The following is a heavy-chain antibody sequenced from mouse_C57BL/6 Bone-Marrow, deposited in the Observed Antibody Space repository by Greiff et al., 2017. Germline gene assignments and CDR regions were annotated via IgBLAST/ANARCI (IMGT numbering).Heavy chain of an antibody. CDR3: TTNYYGSLAWFAY. Sequence: EVQLQESGAELVRPGASVKLSCTASGFNIKDDYMPWVKQRPEQGLEWIGWIDPENGDTEYASKFPGQATITADTSSNTAYLQLSSLTSEDTAVYYCTTNYYGSLAWFAYWGQGTLVTVSA. V-gene: IGHV14-4*01. CDR1: GFNIKDDY. CDR2: IDPENGDT. J-gene: IGHJ3*01. D-gene: IGHD1-1*01.